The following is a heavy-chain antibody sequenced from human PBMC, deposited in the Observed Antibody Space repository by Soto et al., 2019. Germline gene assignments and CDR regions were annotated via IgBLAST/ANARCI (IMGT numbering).Heavy chain of an antibody. CDR2: IYYSGST. D-gene: IGHD3-22*01. CDR1: GGSISSGDYY. V-gene: IGHV4-30-4*01. J-gene: IGHJ6*02. CDR3: ARVYYYDSSGYLLGYGMDV. Sequence: SETLSLTCTVSGGSISSGDYYWSWIRQPPGKGLEWIGYIYYSGSTYYNPSLKSRVTISVDTSKNQFSLKLSSVTAADTAVYYCARVYYYDSSGYLLGYGMDVWGQGTTVTVSS.